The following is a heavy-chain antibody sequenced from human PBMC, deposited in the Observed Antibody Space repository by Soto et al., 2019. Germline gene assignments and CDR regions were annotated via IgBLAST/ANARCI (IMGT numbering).Heavy chain of an antibody. Sequence: EVTLLESGGGLVQPGGSLRLSCAASGFTFDDYAMTWVRQGPGKGLEWVSTLSQSGHTTLYADSVKGRFTISRDNSGNTLYLHMNSLRAEDTAIYYCAKEQSDHDFWSIYYTSGFGSWGQGTLVTVSS. CDR1: GFTFDDYA. CDR3: AKEQSDHDFWSIYYTSGFGS. J-gene: IGHJ4*02. D-gene: IGHD3-3*01. V-gene: IGHV3-23*01. CDR2: LSQSGHTT.